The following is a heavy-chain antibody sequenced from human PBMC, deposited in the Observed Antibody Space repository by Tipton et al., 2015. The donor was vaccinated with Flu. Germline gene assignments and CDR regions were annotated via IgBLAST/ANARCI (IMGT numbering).Heavy chain of an antibody. CDR1: GYTFTSYG. J-gene: IGHJ4*02. V-gene: IGHV1-18*01. CDR3: ARALSVGAPSYGY. CDR2: ISAYNGIT. Sequence: QLVQSGAEVKKPGTSVKVSCKASGYTFTSYGISWVRQAPGQGFEWMVWISAYNGITNYAQKLQGRVTMTTDTSTSPAYMELRRLRSDDTAVYYCARALSVGAPSYGYWGQGTLVTVSS. D-gene: IGHD1-26*01.